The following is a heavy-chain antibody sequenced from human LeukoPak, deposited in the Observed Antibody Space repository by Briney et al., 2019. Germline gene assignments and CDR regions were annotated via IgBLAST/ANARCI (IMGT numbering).Heavy chain of an antibody. D-gene: IGHD6-6*01. J-gene: IGHJ4*02. CDR1: GGSFSGYY. CDR2: INHSGST. CDR3: ARVTQLAGPGNFDY. Sequence: SETLSLTCAVYGGSFSGYYWSWIRQPPGKGLEWIGEINHSGSTNYNPSLKSRVAISVDTSKNQFSLKLSSVTAADTAVYYCARVTQLAGPGNFDYWGQGTLVTVSS. V-gene: IGHV4-34*01.